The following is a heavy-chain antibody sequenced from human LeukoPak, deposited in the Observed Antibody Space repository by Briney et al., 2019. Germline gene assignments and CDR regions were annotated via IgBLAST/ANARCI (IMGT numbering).Heavy chain of an antibody. CDR2: ISSRSTNI. J-gene: IGHJ6*03. CDR1: GFTFSSYS. D-gene: IGHD6-19*01. Sequence: AGGSLRLSCAASGFTFSSYSMNWVRQAPGKGLERVSSISSRSTNIFYADSVKGRFTISRDNAKNSLYLQMNSLGAEDTSVYYCARDAQWLVPEGYFYYMDVWGKGTTVTVSS. CDR3: ARDAQWLVPEGYFYYMDV. V-gene: IGHV3-21*01.